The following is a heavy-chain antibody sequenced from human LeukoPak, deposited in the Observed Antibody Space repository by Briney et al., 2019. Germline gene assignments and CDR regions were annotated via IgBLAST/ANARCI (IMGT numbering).Heavy chain of an antibody. Sequence: SETLSLTCAVYGGSFSGYYWSWFRQPPGKGLEWIGEINHSGSTNYNPSLKSRVTISVDTSKNQFSLKLSSVTAADTAVYYCARATVTQFRPFDYWGQGTLVTVSS. CDR3: ARATVTQFRPFDY. J-gene: IGHJ4*02. D-gene: IGHD4-11*01. CDR2: INHSGST. V-gene: IGHV4-34*01. CDR1: GGSFSGYY.